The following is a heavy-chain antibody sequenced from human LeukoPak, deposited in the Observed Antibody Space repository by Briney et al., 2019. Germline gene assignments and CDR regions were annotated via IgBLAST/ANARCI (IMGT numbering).Heavy chain of an antibody. Sequence: GRSLRLSCAASGFTFSSYVMHWVRQAPGKGPEWVAEISYDGSNKYYADSVKGRFTISRDNSKNTLYLQMNSLRAEDTAVYYCARAGIAAAGTSLDYWGQGTLVTVSS. J-gene: IGHJ4*02. D-gene: IGHD6-13*01. CDR3: ARAGIAAAGTSLDY. CDR2: ISYDGSNK. V-gene: IGHV3-30*03. CDR1: GFTFSSYV.